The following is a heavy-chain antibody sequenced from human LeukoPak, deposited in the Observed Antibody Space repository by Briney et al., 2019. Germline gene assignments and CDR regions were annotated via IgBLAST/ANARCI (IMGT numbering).Heavy chain of an antibody. CDR3: ARGSPGTTVLVH. V-gene: IGHV1-8*01. CDR2: MNPNSGNT. J-gene: IGHJ4*02. Sequence: ASVKVSCKASGYTFTSYDINWVRQATGQGLEWMGWMNPNSGNTGYAQKFQGRGSMNRNTAIRTAYMQLSSLRSEDTAVYYCARGSPGTTVLVHWGQGPLVTVSS. D-gene: IGHD1-1*01. CDR1: GYTFTSYD.